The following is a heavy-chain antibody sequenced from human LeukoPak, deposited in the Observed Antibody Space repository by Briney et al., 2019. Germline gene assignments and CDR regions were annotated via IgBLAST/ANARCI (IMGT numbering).Heavy chain of an antibody. V-gene: IGHV4-34*01. CDR2: IGHSGST. Sequence: TLSLTCAVYGGSFSGYYWSWIRQPPGKGLGWIGEIGHSGSTDYNPSLKSRVTLSVDTSKNQFSLKLSSVTAADTAVYYCARGRSGSYYNPFDYWGQGTLVTVSS. D-gene: IGHD3-10*01. CDR1: GGSFSGYY. J-gene: IGHJ4*02. CDR3: ARGRSGSYYNPFDY.